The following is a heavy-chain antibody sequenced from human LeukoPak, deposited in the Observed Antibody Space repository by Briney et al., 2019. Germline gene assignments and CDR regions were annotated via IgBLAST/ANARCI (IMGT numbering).Heavy chain of an antibody. D-gene: IGHD6-19*01. V-gene: IGHV4-34*01. CDR2: INHSGST. J-gene: IGHJ4*02. CDR1: GGSFSGYY. CDR3: ARGPRYSSGWYGY. Sequence: NPSETLSLTCAVYGGSFSGYYWSWIRQPPGKGLEWIGEINHSGSTNYNPSLKSRVTISVDTSKNQFSLKLSSVTAGDTAVYYCARGPRYSSGWYGYWGQGTLVTVSA.